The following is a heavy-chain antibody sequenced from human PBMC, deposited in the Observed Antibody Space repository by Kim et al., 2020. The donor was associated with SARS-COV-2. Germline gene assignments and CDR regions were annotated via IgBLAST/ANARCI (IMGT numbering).Heavy chain of an antibody. J-gene: IGHJ4*02. Sequence: GGSLRLSCAASGFTFSSYSMNWVRQAPGKGLEWVSYISSSSSTIYYADSVKGRFTISRDNAKNSLYLQMNSLRDEDTAVYYCARAFYGSGSYCNDYWGQGTLVTVSS. CDR2: ISSSSSTI. CDR1: GFTFSSYS. V-gene: IGHV3-48*02. CDR3: ARAFYGSGSYCNDY. D-gene: IGHD3-10*01.